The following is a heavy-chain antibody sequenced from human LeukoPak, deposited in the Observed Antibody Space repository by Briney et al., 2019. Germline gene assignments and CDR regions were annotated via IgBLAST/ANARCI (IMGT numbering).Heavy chain of an antibody. J-gene: IGHJ4*02. CDR3: ARDSMLVAGTDY. D-gene: IGHD6-19*01. V-gene: IGHV4-61*02. CDR1: GGSISRGTYY. CDR2: IYTTGDT. Sequence: SETLSLTCTVSGGSISRGTYYWSWIRQPAGKGLEWIGRIYTTGDTNYNPSLKSRVTISVDTSKNQFSLKLSSVTAADTAVYYCARDSMLVAGTDYWGQGTLVTVSS.